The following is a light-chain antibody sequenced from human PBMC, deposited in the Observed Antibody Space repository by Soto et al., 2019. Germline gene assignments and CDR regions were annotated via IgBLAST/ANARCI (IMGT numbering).Light chain of an antibody. V-gene: IGKV1-33*01. Sequence: IQMTQYPSSLSASVGDRVTITCQASQDITNCLNWYHQKPGKAPKLLIYDASNLETGVPSRFSGGGSGRHFTFTITSLQPEDIGTYYCQQYEFLPVTFGRRTKV. CDR2: DAS. J-gene: IGKJ2*01. CDR1: QDITNC. CDR3: QQYEFLPVT.